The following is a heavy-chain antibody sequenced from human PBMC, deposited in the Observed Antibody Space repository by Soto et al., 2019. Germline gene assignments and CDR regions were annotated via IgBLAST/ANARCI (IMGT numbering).Heavy chain of an antibody. CDR1: GFTFSSYA. CDR2: ISYDGSNK. Sequence: GGSLRLSCAASGFTFSSYAMDWVRQAPGKGLEWVSVISYDGSNKYYADSVKCRFTISRDNSKHTLYLQMNSLRAEDTGVYYCARGGATSQATGFDYWGQGTLVTVSS. CDR3: ARGGATSQATGFDY. V-gene: IGHV3-30-3*01. J-gene: IGHJ4*02. D-gene: IGHD5-12*01.